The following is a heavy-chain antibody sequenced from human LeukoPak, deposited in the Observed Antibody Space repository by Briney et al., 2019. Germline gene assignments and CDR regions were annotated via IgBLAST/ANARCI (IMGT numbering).Heavy chain of an antibody. CDR3: AKQGSTVVTQGYFDY. J-gene: IGHJ4*02. CDR2: VWYGGSNK. Sequence: GGSLRLSCAASGFTVSNNYMNWVRQAPGKGLEWVAVVWYGGSNKYYADSVKGRFTISRDNSKNTLYLQMNSLRAEDTAVYYCAKQGSTVVTQGYFDYWGQGTLVTVSS. D-gene: IGHD4-23*01. V-gene: IGHV3-30*02. CDR1: GFTVSNNY.